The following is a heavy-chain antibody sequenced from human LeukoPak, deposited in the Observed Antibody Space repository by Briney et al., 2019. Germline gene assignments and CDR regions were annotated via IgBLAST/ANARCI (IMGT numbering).Heavy chain of an antibody. CDR2: INHSGSA. Sequence: PSETLSLTCAVYGGSFSDYYWTWIRQAPGKVLEWIGEINHSGSANYNPSLKSRVTISVDTSKNQLSLKLSSVTAADTAVYYCATYKYDYVWGNQHFDYWGQGTLVAVSS. CDR1: GGSFSDYY. CDR3: ATYKYDYVWGNQHFDY. V-gene: IGHV4-34*01. J-gene: IGHJ4*02. D-gene: IGHD3-16*01.